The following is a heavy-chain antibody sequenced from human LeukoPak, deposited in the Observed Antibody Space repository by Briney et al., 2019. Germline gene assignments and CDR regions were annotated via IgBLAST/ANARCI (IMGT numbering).Heavy chain of an antibody. CDR3: ARDGRPEIGEHYDY. D-gene: IGHD2-21*01. CDR2: LYSGGST. V-gene: IGHV3-66*01. Sequence: PGGSLRLSCATSGFTVSYNYISWVRQAPGKGLEWVSVLYSGGSTYYAASVKDRFTISSDNSKNTVFLQMKSLRAEDTALYYCARDGRPEIGEHYDYCGQGTLVTVSS. J-gene: IGHJ4*02. CDR1: GFTVSYNY.